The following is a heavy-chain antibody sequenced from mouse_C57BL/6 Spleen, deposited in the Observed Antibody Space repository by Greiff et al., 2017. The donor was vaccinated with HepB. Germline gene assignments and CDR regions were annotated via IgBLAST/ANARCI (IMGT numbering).Heavy chain of an antibody. J-gene: IGHJ1*03. CDR1: GYTFTSYD. CDR2: IYPRDGST. D-gene: IGHD1-1*01. CDR3: ARDYGSPYWYFDV. V-gene: IGHV1-85*01. Sequence: LQESGPELVKPGASVKLSCKASGYTFTSYDINWVKQRPGQGLEWIGWIYPRDGSTKYNEKFKGKATLTVDTSSSTAYMELHSLTSEDSAVYFCARDYGSPYWYFDVWGTGTTVTVSS.